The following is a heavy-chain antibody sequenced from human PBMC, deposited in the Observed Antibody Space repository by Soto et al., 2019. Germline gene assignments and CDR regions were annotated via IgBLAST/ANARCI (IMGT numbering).Heavy chain of an antibody. Sequence: SETLSLTCAVYGGSFSGYYWSWIRQPPGKGLEWIGEINHSGSTNYNPSLKSRVTISVDTSKNQFSLKLSSVTAADTAVYYCARGYEYSSSSLGTNNWFDPWGQGTLVTVSS. CDR2: INHSGST. D-gene: IGHD6-6*01. CDR3: ARGYEYSSSSLGTNNWFDP. J-gene: IGHJ5*02. V-gene: IGHV4-34*01. CDR1: GGSFSGYY.